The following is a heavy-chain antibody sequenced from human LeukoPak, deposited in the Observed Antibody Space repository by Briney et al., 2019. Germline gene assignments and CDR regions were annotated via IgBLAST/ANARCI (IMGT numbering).Heavy chain of an antibody. CDR1: GYTFTGYY. J-gene: IGHJ4*02. D-gene: IGHD1-14*01. Sequence: ASAKVSCTTSGYTFTGYYMHWVRQAPGQGLEWMGWINPNNGGTNYAQKFQGRVTMTRDTSISTAFMELSRLRSDDTAIYYCARANQNYFDYWGQGTLVTVSS. V-gene: IGHV1-2*02. CDR2: INPNNGGT. CDR3: ARANQNYFDY.